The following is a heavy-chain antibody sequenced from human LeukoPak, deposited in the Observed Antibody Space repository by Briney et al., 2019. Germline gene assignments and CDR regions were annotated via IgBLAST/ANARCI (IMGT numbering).Heavy chain of an antibody. J-gene: IGHJ6*03. V-gene: IGHV4-38-2*01. CDR1: GFSISNGYY. CDR3: ARQHDSYYYYYIDV. CDR2: LYHSDSA. Sequence: SKTLSLTCVVSGFSISNGYYWVLIRQPPGRGLEWISSLYHSDSAYYNTSLRSRVSMSVDTSKNQFSLTLSFVTAADTAVYYCARQHDSYYYYYIDVWGSGTTVTVSS.